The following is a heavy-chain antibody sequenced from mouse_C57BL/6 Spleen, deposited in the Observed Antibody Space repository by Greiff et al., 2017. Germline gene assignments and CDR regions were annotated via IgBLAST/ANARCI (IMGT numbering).Heavy chain of an antibody. CDR2: IDPSDSYT. Sequence: QVQLKEPGAELVMPGASVKLSCKASGYTFTSYWMHWVKQRPGQGLEWIGEIDPSDSYTNYNQKFKGKSTLTVDKSSSTAYMQLSSLTSEDSAVYYCAREDGQGSYFDYWGQGTTLTVSS. V-gene: IGHV1-69*01. D-gene: IGHD2-3*01. CDR1: GYTFTSYW. J-gene: IGHJ2*01. CDR3: AREDGQGSYFDY.